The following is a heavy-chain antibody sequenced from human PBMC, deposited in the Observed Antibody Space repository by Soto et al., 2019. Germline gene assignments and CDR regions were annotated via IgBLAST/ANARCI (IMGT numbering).Heavy chain of an antibody. CDR2: IHNSGTT. D-gene: IGHD3-10*01. CDR3: ARDYGAGSYGIDY. V-gene: IGHV4-59*01. CDR1: GASINTYY. Sequence: SETLSLTCTVSGASINTYYWAWIRQPPGKGLEWIGYIHNSGTTDYNPSLKSRVTMSVDTSKSQFSLKLSSVTAADTAVYYCARDYGAGSYGIDYWGQGTLVTV. J-gene: IGHJ4*02.